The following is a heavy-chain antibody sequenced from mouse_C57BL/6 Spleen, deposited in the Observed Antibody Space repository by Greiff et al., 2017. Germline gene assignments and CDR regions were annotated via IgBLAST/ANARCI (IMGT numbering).Heavy chain of an antibody. D-gene: IGHD2-5*01. CDR3: ARDYGYSNGGYFDV. V-gene: IGHV1-26*01. CDR1: GYTFTDYY. CDR2: INPNNGGT. Sequence: EVQLQQSGPELVKPGASVKISCKASGYTFTDYYMNWVKQSHGKSLEWIGDINPNNGGTSYNQKFKGKATLTVDKSSSTAYMELRSLTSEDAAVYYCARDYGYSNGGYFDVWGTGTTVTVSS. J-gene: IGHJ1*03.